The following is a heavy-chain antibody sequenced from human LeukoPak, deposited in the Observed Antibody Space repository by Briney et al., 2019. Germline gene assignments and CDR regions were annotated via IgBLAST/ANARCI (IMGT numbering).Heavy chain of an antibody. D-gene: IGHD1-26*01. J-gene: IGHJ4*02. V-gene: IGHV1-46*01. CDR1: GYTFTSYY. CDR2: INPSGGST. CDR3: ARDLPVGATTLIY. Sequence: GASVKVSCKASGYTFTSYYMHWVRQAPGQGLEWMGIINPSGGSTSYAQKFQGRATMTRDTSTSTVYMELSSLRSEDTAVYCCARDLPVGATTLIYWGQGTLVTVSS.